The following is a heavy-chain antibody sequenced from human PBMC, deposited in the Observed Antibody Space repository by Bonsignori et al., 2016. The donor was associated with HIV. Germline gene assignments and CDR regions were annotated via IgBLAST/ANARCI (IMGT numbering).Heavy chain of an antibody. D-gene: IGHD1-26*01. V-gene: IGHV1-69-2*01. J-gene: IGHJ3*02. CDR3: AILSHVVGDARGAFDI. Sequence: WVRQAPGQGLEWMGLVDPEDGETIYAEKFQGRVTITADTSTDTAYMELSSLRSEDTAVYYCAILSHVVGDARGAFDIWGQGTMVTVSS. CDR2: VDPEDGET.